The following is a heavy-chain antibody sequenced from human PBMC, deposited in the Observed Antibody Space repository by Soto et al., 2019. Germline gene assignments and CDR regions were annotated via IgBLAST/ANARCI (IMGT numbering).Heavy chain of an antibody. Sequence: GSLSLSWAASGFTLSSYWMSWVRQAPGKGLEWVANIKQDGSEKYYVDSVKGRFTISRDNAKNSLYLQMNSLRAEDTAVYYCARDYLAFDIWGQGTMVTVSS. D-gene: IGHD3-16*02. V-gene: IGHV3-7*03. CDR3: ARDYLAFDI. J-gene: IGHJ3*02. CDR1: GFTLSSYW. CDR2: IKQDGSEK.